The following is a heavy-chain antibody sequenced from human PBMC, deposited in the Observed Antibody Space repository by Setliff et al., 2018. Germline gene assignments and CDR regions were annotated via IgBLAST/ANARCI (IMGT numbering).Heavy chain of an antibody. CDR3: ATSGFCSAGSCYSFDD. Sequence: PSETLSLTCGVSGGGGSFSAYYWSWIRRPPGKGLEWIGEISPGGSTIYNPSLRSRVTMSVDTAKNRFSLNLTSVTAADTAVYYCATSGFCSAGSCYSFDDWGQGALVTVSS. CDR2: ISPGGST. CDR1: GGGGSFSAYY. D-gene: IGHD6-19*01. V-gene: IGHV4-34*01. J-gene: IGHJ4*02.